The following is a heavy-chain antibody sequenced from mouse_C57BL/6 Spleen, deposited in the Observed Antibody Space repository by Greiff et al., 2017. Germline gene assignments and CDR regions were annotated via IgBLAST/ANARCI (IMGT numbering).Heavy chain of an antibody. D-gene: IGHD2-12*01. CDR3: ARSPYSFYFDY. J-gene: IGHJ2*01. CDR1: GYTFTSYW. CDR2: IHPNSGST. Sequence: QVQLQQPGAELVKPGASVKLSCKASGYTFTSYWMHWVKQRPGQGLEWIGMIHPNSGSTNYNEKFKSKATLTVDKSSSTAYMQLSSLTSEDSAVYYCARSPYSFYFDYGGQGTTLTVSS. V-gene: IGHV1-64*01.